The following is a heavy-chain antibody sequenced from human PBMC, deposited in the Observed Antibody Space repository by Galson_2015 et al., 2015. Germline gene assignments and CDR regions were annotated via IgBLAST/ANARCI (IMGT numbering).Heavy chain of an antibody. V-gene: IGHV2-5*02. CDR1: GVSLPTIGLG. J-gene: IGHJ4*02. CDR3: AHRQGLFCSSTSCNLYYFDY. D-gene: IGHD2-2*01. Sequence: PALVNLTHTLTLTCTFSGVSLPTIGLGVGWIRQPPGKALEWHALLNWDDGQNYRPSLKSMLTITNDTSKNEVVLIMTNVDHVETATYYCAHRQGLFCSSTSCNLYYFDYWGQGTLVTVSS. CDR2: LNWDDGQ.